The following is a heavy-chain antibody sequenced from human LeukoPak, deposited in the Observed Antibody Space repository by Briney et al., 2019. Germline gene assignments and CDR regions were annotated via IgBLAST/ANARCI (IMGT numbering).Heavy chain of an antibody. J-gene: IGHJ3*02. CDR1: GGSISSSSYY. CDR3: ARAGAYSSSWLNAFDI. D-gene: IGHD6-13*01. Sequence: SETLSLTCTVSGGSISSSSYYWGWIRQPPGKGLEWIGSIYYSGSTYYNPSLKSRVTISVDTSKNQFSLKLSSVTAADTAVYYCARAGAYSSSWLNAFDIWGQGTMVTVSS. CDR2: IYYSGST. V-gene: IGHV4-39*07.